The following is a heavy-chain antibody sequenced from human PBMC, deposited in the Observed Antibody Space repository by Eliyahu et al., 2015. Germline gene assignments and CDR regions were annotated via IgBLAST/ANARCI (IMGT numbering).Heavy chain of an antibody. CDR1: GFTFSNXW. CDR2: INSDGSST. CDR3: ARGGYCSGGGCYSGHSRFDP. D-gene: IGHD2-15*01. Sequence: EVQLVESGGGLVQPGGSLRLSCAASGFTFSNXWXPGVRQAPGKGLVWVSRINSDGSSTRYEDSVKGRFTISRDNAKNTLYLQMNSLRAEDTAVYYCARGGYCSGGGCYSGHSRFDPWGQGTLVTVSS. V-gene: IGHV3-74*01. J-gene: IGHJ5*02.